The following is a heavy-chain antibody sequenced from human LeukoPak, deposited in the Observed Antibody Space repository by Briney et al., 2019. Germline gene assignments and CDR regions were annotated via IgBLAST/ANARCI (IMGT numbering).Heavy chain of an antibody. CDR3: AKGRAAAGSLFDY. CDR2: ISGSGGST. J-gene: IGHJ4*02. D-gene: IGHD6-13*01. CDR1: GFSFRSHW. V-gene: IGHV3-23*01. Sequence: GGSLRLSCETSGFSFRSHWMSWVRQAPGKGLEWVSAISGSGGSTYYADSVKGRFTISRDNSKNTLYLQMNSLRAEDTAVYYCAKGRAAAGSLFDYWGQGTLVTVSS.